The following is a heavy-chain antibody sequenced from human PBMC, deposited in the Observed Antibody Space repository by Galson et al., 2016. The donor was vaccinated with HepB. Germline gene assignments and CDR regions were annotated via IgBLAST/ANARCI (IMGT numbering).Heavy chain of an antibody. CDR1: GDSISSPGSY. Sequence: TLSLTCSVSGDSISSPGSYWSWMRQHPGKGLEWIGYIFYSGSTYYSPSLKSRVTISLDTSRNQFSLILSSVTAADTAVYYCAKVPVAGYDILTGLHQRPWYFDPWGRGTLVAVSS. V-gene: IGHV4-31*03. CDR2: IFYSGST. J-gene: IGHJ2*01. D-gene: IGHD3-9*01. CDR3: AKVPVAGYDILTGLHQRPWYFDP.